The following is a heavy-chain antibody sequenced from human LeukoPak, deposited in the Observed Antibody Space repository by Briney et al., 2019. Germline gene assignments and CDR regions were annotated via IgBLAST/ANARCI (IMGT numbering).Heavy chain of an antibody. CDR1: GFTFSSYA. J-gene: IGHJ4*02. D-gene: IGHD3-22*01. CDR2: ISGSGGST. Sequence: GGSLRLSCAASGFTFSSYAMSWVRQAPGKGLEWVSAISGSGGSTYYADSVKGRFTISRDNSKNTLYLQMNSLRAEGTAVYYCAKDIPTYYYDSSGLDYWGQGTLVTVSS. V-gene: IGHV3-23*01. CDR3: AKDIPTYYYDSSGLDY.